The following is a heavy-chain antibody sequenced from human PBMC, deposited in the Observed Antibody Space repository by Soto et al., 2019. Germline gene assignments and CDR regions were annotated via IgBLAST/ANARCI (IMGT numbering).Heavy chain of an antibody. J-gene: IGHJ4*02. CDR2: ISYDGSNK. CDR1: GFTFSSYA. D-gene: IGHD3-3*01. CDR3: ARDAGERFLEWLSPIPMLFDY. V-gene: IGHV3-30-3*01. Sequence: GGSLRLSCAASGFTFSSYAMHWVRQAPGKGLEWVAVISYDGSNKYYADSVKGRFTISRDNSKNTLYLQMNSLRAEDTAVYYCARDAGERFLEWLSPIPMLFDYWGQGTLVTVSS.